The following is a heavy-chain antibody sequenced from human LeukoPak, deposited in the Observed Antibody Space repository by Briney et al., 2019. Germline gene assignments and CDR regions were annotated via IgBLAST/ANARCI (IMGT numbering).Heavy chain of an antibody. CDR2: IYHSGST. V-gene: IGHV4-38-2*02. CDR3: ARDQAYCGGDCYFDF. CDR1: AYSISSAYY. Sequence: SETLSLTCAVSAYSISSAYYWGWSRQPPGKGLEWSGSIYHSGSTDYNPSLKSRVTMSVDTSKNQFSLKLRSVTAADTAVYYCARDQAYCGGDCYFDFWGQGTLVTVSS. D-gene: IGHD2-21*02. J-gene: IGHJ4*02.